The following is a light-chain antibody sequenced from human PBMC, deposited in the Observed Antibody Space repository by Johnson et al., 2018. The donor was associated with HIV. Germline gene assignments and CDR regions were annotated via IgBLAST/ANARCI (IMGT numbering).Light chain of an antibody. Sequence: QPVLTQPPSVSAAPGQKVTISCSGSSSNIGNNYVSWYQQLPGTAPKLLIYDNNKRPSGIPDRFSGSKSGTSATLGITGLQTGDEADYYCGTWDSGLSAGGVFGTGTKVTVL. CDR3: GTWDSGLSAGGV. J-gene: IGLJ1*01. CDR1: SSNIGNNY. V-gene: IGLV1-51*01. CDR2: DNN.